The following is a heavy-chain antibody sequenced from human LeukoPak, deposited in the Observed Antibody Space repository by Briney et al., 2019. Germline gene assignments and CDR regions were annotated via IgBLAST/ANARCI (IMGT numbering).Heavy chain of an antibody. Sequence: ASVKVSCKASGYTFTDYYLHWVRQAPGQGLEWMGFIYPTNGVTNYAQKFQGRVTLTGDTSISTAYMELSSLTSDDTAVYYCARPMYYDTDAFDIWGQGTMVTVSS. CDR3: ARPMYYDTDAFDI. CDR1: GYTFTDYY. D-gene: IGHD3-22*01. CDR2: IYPTNGVT. V-gene: IGHV1-2*02. J-gene: IGHJ3*02.